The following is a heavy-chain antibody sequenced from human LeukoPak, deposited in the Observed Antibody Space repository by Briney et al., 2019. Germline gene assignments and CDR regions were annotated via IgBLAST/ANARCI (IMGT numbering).Heavy chain of an antibody. Sequence: SETLSLTCAVYGGSVRDNYWSWIRQPPGKGLEWIGEINHSGSTNYNPSLKSRVTISIDTSKNQFSLKLSSVTAADTAVYYCARGYCSDSSCPDFDYWGQGTLVTVSS. V-gene: IGHV4-34*01. CDR2: INHSGST. J-gene: IGHJ4*02. D-gene: IGHD2-15*01. CDR3: ARGYCSDSSCPDFDY. CDR1: GGSVRDNY.